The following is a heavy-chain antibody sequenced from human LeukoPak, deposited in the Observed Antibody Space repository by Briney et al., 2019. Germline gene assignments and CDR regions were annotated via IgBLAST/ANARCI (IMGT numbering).Heavy chain of an antibody. CDR2: MNPNSGNT. V-gene: IGHV1-8*01. CDR3: ARSTYYPQITIFGVAHLKYYYYYGMDV. J-gene: IGHJ6*02. Sequence: ASGKVCCKASGYTFTSYDINWVRQATGQGLEWMGWMNPNSGNTGHAQTFQGRVTMTRNTSISTAYMELSSLRSEDTAVYYCARSTYYPQITIFGVAHLKYYYYYGMDVWGQGTTVTVSS. D-gene: IGHD3-3*01. CDR1: GYTFTSYD.